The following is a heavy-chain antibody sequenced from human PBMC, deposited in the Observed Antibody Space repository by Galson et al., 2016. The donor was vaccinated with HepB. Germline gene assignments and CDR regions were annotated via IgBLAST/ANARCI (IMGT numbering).Heavy chain of an antibody. V-gene: IGHV3-23*01. CDR2: ISATGGRT. CDR3: VTSGDRPAATTVY. J-gene: IGHJ4*02. D-gene: IGHD2-2*01. Sequence: SLRLSCAASGFIFNNYAMSWVRQAPGGDLEWVAAISATGGRTVYADSVKGRITLSRDNYQRMLYLEMHSLGVDDTAVYYCVTSGDRPAATTVYWGQGTLVTVSS. CDR1: GFIFNNYA.